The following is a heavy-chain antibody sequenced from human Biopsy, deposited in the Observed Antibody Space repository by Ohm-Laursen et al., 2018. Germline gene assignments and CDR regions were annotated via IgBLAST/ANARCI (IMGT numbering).Heavy chain of an antibody. J-gene: IGHJ4*02. CDR2: ITPIFDTA. D-gene: IGHD2-15*01. V-gene: IGHV1-69*06. Sequence: GASVKVSCKASGGTFSTTAISWVRQAPGQGLEWMGGITPIFDTANYEQKFQGRVTITADRSASTAYMELSSLRSDDTAVYYCARGRTLGDCSGSSCYSGDNWGQGTLVTVSS. CDR1: GGTFSTTA. CDR3: ARGRTLGDCSGSSCYSGDN.